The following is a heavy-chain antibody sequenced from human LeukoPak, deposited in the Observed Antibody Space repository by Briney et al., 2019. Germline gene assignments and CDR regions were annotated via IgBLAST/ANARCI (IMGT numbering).Heavy chain of an antibody. Sequence: ASVKVSCKASGYTFTSYYMHWVRQAPGQGLEWMGIINPSGGSTSYAQKFQGRVTMTRDTSTSTVYMELSSLRSEDTAVYYCASPSIAVAGFDYWGQGTLVTVSS. J-gene: IGHJ4*02. D-gene: IGHD6-19*01. CDR2: INPSGGST. CDR3: ASPSIAVAGFDY. CDR1: GYTFTSYY. V-gene: IGHV1-46*01.